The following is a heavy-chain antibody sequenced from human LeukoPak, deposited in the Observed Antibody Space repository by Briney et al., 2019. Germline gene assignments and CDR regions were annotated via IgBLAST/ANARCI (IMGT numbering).Heavy chain of an antibody. V-gene: IGHV3-30*18. D-gene: IGHD6-13*01. CDR1: GFTFSSYA. J-gene: IGHJ4*02. CDR2: ISYDGNNK. CDR3: AKGVAAANWSKGGFDY. Sequence: AGGSLRLSCAASGFTFSSYAMHWVRQAPGKGLEWVAVISYDGNNKYYADSVKGRFTISRDNSKNTLYLHMNSLRVEDTAVYYCAKGVAAANWSKGGFDYWGQGTLVTVSS.